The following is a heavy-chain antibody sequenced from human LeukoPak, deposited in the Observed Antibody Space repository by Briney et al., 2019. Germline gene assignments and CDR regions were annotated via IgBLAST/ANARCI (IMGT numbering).Heavy chain of an antibody. CDR2: MNPNSGNT. D-gene: IGHD1-26*01. Sequence: ASVKVSCKASGYTFTSYDINWVRQATGQGREWMGWMNPNSGNTGYAQKFQGRVTITRHTSISTAYMELSSLRSEDTAVYDCARFSGSYPYWGQGTLVTVSS. CDR1: GYTFTSYD. V-gene: IGHV1-8*03. CDR3: ARFSGSYPY. J-gene: IGHJ4*02.